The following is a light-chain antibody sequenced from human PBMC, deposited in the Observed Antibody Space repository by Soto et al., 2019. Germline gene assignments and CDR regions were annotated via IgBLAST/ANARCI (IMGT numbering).Light chain of an antibody. CDR2: AAS. J-gene: IGKJ4*01. CDR3: QQLNSYPL. Sequence: DIQMTESPSSLSASVGDRVTITCRASQSLNSYLNWYQQKPGKAPKLLIYAASNLQSGVPSRFSGSGSGTDFTLTISSLQPEDFATYYCQQLNSYPLFGGGTKVDI. V-gene: IGKV1-39*01. CDR1: QSLNSY.